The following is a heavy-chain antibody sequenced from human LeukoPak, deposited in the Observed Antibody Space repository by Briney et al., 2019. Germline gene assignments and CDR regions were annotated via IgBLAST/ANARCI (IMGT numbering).Heavy chain of an antibody. CDR3: ARDERWELASGYWFDP. CDR1: GGTFSSYA. CDR2: IIPIFGTA. J-gene: IGHJ5*02. D-gene: IGHD1-26*01. Sequence: ASVKFSCKASGGTFSSYAISWVRQAPGQGLEWMGGIIPIFGTANYAQKFQGRVTITTDESTSTAYMELSSLRSEDTAVYYCARDERWELASGYWFDPWGQGTLVTVSS. V-gene: IGHV1-69*05.